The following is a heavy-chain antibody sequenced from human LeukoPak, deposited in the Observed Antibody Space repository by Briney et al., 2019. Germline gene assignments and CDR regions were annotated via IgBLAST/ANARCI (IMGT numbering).Heavy chain of an antibody. CDR1: GYTFTSYG. CDR3: ARVGYYDFWSGYSAFDY. V-gene: IGHV1-18*01. J-gene: IGHJ4*02. CDR2: ISAYNGNT. Sequence: ASVKVSCKASGYTFTSYGISWVRQAPGQGLEWMGWISAYNGNTNYAQKLQGRVTMTTDTSTRTAYMELRSLRSDDTAVYYCARVGYYDFWSGYSAFDYWGQGTLVTVSS. D-gene: IGHD3-3*01.